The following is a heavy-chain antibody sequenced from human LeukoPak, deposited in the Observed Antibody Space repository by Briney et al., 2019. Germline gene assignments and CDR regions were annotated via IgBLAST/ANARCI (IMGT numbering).Heavy chain of an antibody. J-gene: IGHJ5*02. CDR2: ISGSGGST. CDR3: AKDLYRDYAASNWFDP. CDR1: GFTFSSYA. V-gene: IGHV3-23*01. Sequence: GGSLRLSCAASGFTFSSYAMSWVRQAPGKGLEWVSAISGSGGSTYYADSVKGRFTISRDNSKNTLYLQMNSLRAEDTAVYYCAKDLYRDYAASNWFDPWGQGTLVTVSS. D-gene: IGHD4-17*01.